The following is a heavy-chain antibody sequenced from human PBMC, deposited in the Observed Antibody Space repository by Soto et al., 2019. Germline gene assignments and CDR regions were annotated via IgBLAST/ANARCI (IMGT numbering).Heavy chain of an antibody. Sequence: SETLSLTCAVYGGSFSGYYWSWIRQPPGKGLEWIGEINHSGSTNYNPSLKSRVTISVDTSKNQFSLKLSSVTAADTAVYYCARESPQSRYCSSTSCHTGWFDPWGQGTLVTVSS. J-gene: IGHJ5*02. CDR2: INHSGST. V-gene: IGHV4-34*01. D-gene: IGHD2-2*02. CDR1: GGSFSGYY. CDR3: ARESPQSRYCSSTSCHTGWFDP.